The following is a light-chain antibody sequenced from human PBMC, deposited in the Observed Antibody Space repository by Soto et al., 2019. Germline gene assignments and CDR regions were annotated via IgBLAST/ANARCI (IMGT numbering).Light chain of an antibody. CDR1: QSVTTN. V-gene: IGKV3-15*01. J-gene: IGKJ1*01. Sequence: EVVITQSSATLYVSPGDRARVSGVASQSVTTNMAWYQQKPGQAHRLLIYGASTRATGIPDRFSGSVYGTEFSLTISSLLSEDSAMYYGQQYGSSPRTVGQGTKVDIK. CDR2: GAS. CDR3: QQYGSSPRT.